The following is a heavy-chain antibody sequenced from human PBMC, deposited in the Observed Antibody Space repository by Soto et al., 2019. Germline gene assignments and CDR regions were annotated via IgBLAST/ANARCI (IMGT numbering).Heavy chain of an antibody. V-gene: IGHV4-39*01. CDR1: GGSITRNNHY. CDR2: ILYSGST. Sequence: QLQLQESGPGLVKPSETLSLTCIVSGGSITRNNHYWGWIRQSPGKGLEWIGSILYSGSTNYNPSLKSRVTLSVETSKNQFSLKMSSVTAADTAVYYCARLGSSGRYQGSYFDYWGQGTLVTVSA. J-gene: IGHJ4*02. D-gene: IGHD6-19*01. CDR3: ARLGSSGRYQGSYFDY.